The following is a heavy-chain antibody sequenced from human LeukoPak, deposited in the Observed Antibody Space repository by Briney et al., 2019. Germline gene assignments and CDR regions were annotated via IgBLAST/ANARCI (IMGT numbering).Heavy chain of an antibody. V-gene: IGHV1-2*02. CDR1: GYTFTGYY. J-gene: IGHJ4*02. Sequence: ASVKVSCKASGYTFTGYYMHWVRQAPGQGLEWMGWINPNSGGTNYAQKFQGRVTMTRDTSISTAYMELSRLRSDDTAVYYCARGGARQGSSTSSLSGFDYWGQGTLVTVSS. CDR2: INPNSGGT. D-gene: IGHD2-2*01. CDR3: ARGGARQGSSTSSLSGFDY.